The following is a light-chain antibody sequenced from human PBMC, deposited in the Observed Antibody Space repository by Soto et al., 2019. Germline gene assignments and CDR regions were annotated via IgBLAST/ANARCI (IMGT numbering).Light chain of an antibody. CDR3: CSYAGSSTMV. V-gene: IGLV2-23*01. CDR1: SSDVGNYNL. J-gene: IGLJ2*01. Sequence: QSALTQPASVSGSPGQSITISCTGTSSDVGNYNLVSWYQQHPGKAPKLLIYEGSKRPSGVSNRFSGSKSGNTASLTISGLQAEDEADYYCCSYAGSSTMVFGGGTKVTV. CDR2: EGS.